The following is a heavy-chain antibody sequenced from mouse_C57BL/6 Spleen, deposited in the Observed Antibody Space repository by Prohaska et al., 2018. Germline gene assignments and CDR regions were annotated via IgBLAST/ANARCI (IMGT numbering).Heavy chain of an antibody. J-gene: IGHJ2*01. CDR2: MYPGNGNT. Sequence: QVQLKQSGAELVRPGASVKLSCKASGYTFTDYYINWVKQRPGQGLEWIARMYPGNGNTYYNEKFKGKATLTAEKSSSTAYMQLSSLTSEDSAVYFCARGWVVRYFDYWGQGTTLTVSS. CDR3: ARGWVVRYFDY. V-gene: IGHV1-76*01. CDR1: GYTFTDYY. D-gene: IGHD1-1*01.